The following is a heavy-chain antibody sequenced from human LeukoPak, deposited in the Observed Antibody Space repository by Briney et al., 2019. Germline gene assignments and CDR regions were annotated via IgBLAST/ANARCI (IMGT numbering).Heavy chain of an antibody. CDR2: ISGSGGST. CDR3: GVGGGSRGFDY. CDR1: GFTLSSHA. J-gene: IGHJ4*02. V-gene: IGHV3-23*01. D-gene: IGHD3-16*01. Sequence: GGSLRLSCAGSGFTLSSHAMSWVRQAPGKGLEWVSAISGSGGSTYYADSVKGRFTISRDNSKNTLYLQMNSLRAEDTAVYYCGVGGGSRGFDYWGQGTLVTVSS.